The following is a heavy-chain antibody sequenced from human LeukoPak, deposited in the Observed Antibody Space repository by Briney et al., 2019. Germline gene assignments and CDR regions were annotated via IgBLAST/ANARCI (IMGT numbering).Heavy chain of an antibody. D-gene: IGHD2-15*01. J-gene: IGHJ3*02. CDR1: GYTFTSYD. CDR3: ARLDIVVVVAARGSHAFDI. Sequence: ASVKVSCKASGYTFTSYDINWVRQATGQGLEWMGRIIPILGIANYAQKFQGRVTITADKSTSTAYMELSSLRSEDTAVYYCARLDIVVVVAARGSHAFDIWGQGTMVTVSS. V-gene: IGHV1-69*04. CDR2: IIPILGIA.